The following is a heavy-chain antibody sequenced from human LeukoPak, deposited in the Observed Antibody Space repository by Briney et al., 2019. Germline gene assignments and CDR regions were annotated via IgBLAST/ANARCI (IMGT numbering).Heavy chain of an antibody. V-gene: IGHV3-30*18. CDR3: AKTVVGATPDPPYYYGMDV. D-gene: IGHD1-26*01. CDR1: GFTFSTYG. Sequence: PGGSRRLSCAASGFTFSTYGMHWVRQAPGKGLEWVSFISDDGSDQYYADSVKGRFTISRDTSKNTLSLQMNSLRAEDTAVYYCAKTVVGATPDPPYYYGMDVWGQGTTVTVS. J-gene: IGHJ6*02. CDR2: ISDDGSDQ.